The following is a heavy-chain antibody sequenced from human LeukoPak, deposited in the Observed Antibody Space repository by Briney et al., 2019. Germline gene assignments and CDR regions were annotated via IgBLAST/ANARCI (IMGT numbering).Heavy chain of an antibody. V-gene: IGHV3-23*01. J-gene: IGHJ4*02. CDR3: AKGSSSSRPYYFDY. CDR1: GFSFSRYA. CDR2: ITDSGGDT. Sequence: GGSLRLSCAASGFSFSRYAMSWVRQAPGKGLEWVSAITDSGGDTYHADSVKGRFTISRDNSKNTLFLQMNSLRVEDTAVYYCAKGSSSSRPYYFDYWDQGTLVTVSS. D-gene: IGHD6-6*01.